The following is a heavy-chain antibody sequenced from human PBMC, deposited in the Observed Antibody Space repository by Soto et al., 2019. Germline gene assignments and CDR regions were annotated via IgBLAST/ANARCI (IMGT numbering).Heavy chain of an antibody. CDR3: ARHQTTIFGVVSRPYYFDY. J-gene: IGHJ4*02. D-gene: IGHD3-3*01. CDR1: GGSISSSSYY. Sequence: SETLSLTCTVSGGSISSSSYYWGWIRQPPGKGLEWIGSIYYSGSTYYNPSLKSRVTISVDTSKNQFSLKLSSVTAADTAVYYCARHQTTIFGVVSRPYYFDYWGQGTLVTVSS. V-gene: IGHV4-39*01. CDR2: IYYSGST.